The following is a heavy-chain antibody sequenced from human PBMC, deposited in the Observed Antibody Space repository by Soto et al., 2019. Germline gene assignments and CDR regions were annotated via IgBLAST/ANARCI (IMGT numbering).Heavy chain of an antibody. CDR3: ASTEYSSSSTQFDY. V-gene: IGHV3-53*01. Sequence: GGSLRLSCAASGFTVSNNYMSWVRQAPGKGLEWIAVIYTDDTTYYADSMKGRFTVSRDNSKNTLYLHMNSLRAEYTAVYYCASTEYSSSSTQFDYWGQGTLVTVSS. CDR1: GFTVSNNY. D-gene: IGHD6-6*01. CDR2: IYTDDTT. J-gene: IGHJ4*02.